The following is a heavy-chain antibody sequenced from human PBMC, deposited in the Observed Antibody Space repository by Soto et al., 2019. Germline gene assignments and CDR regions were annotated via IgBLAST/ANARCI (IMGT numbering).Heavy chain of an antibody. Sequence: SETLSLTCTVSGGSITSNTYYWGWIRQPPGKGLEWIGSISYSGTTHYTPSLKSRITISIDTSKNYFSLRLSSVTAADTAVYYCARHRYSYGVYYFDYWGQGTLVTVSS. CDR2: ISYSGTT. V-gene: IGHV4-39*01. J-gene: IGHJ4*02. CDR3: ARHRYSYGVYYFDY. D-gene: IGHD5-18*01. CDR1: GGSITSNTYY.